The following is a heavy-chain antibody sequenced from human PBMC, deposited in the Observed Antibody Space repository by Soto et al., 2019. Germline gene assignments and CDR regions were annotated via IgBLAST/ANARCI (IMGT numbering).Heavy chain of an antibody. CDR2: INPSGGST. CDR1: GYTFTSYY. V-gene: IGHV1-46*03. D-gene: IGHD4-17*01. Sequence: ASVKVSCKASGYTFTSYYMHWVRQSPGQGLEWMGIINPSGGSTSYAQKFQGRVTMTRDTSTSTVYMELSSLRSEDTAVYYCARVLSGTTVFDYWGQGTLVTVSS. CDR3: ARVLSGTTVFDY. J-gene: IGHJ4*02.